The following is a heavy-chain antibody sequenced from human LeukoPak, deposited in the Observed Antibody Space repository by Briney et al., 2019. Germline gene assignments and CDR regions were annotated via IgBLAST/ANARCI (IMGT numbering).Heavy chain of an antibody. D-gene: IGHD6-25*01. CDR1: GDSISRSTYY. CDR3: ARSSGTGTFSY. CDR2: VYYGRSP. V-gene: IGHV4-39*02. J-gene: IGHJ4*02. Sequence: SETLSLTCTVSGDSISRSTYYWAWIRQPPGKGLEWIGSVYYGRSPYFNPSLESRATISVDTSKNHFSLKMSSVTAADTAVYYCARSSGTGTFSYWGQGTLVAVSS.